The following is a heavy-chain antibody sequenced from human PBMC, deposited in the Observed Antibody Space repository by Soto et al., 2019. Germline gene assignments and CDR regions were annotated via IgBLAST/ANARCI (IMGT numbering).Heavy chain of an antibody. V-gene: IGHV3-33*01. Sequence: QVQLVESGGGVVQPGRSLRLSCAASGFTFSSYGMHWVRQAPGKGLEWVAVIWYDGSNKYYADSVKGRFTISRDNSKNTLYLQMNSLRAEDTAVYYCARGKSDYGNFDYWGQGTLVTVSS. CDR1: GFTFSSYG. J-gene: IGHJ4*02. CDR2: IWYDGSNK. CDR3: ARGKSDYGNFDY. D-gene: IGHD4-17*01.